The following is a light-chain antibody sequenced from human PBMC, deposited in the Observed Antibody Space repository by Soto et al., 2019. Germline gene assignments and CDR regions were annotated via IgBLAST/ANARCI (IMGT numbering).Light chain of an antibody. V-gene: IGLV1-44*01. CDR3: AAWDDSLNGHVV. CDR2: SNN. Sequence: QSVLTQPPSASGTPGQRVTISCSGSNSNIESNTVNWYQQLPGTAPKLLIYSNNQRPSGVPDRFSGSKSGTSASLAISGLQFDDEADYYCAAWDDSLNGHVVFGGGTKVTVL. J-gene: IGLJ2*01. CDR1: NSNIESNT.